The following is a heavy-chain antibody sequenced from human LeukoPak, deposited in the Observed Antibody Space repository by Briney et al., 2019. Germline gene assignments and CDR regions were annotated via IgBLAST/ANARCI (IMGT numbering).Heavy chain of an antibody. CDR3: ARAKRGYSSGWYEGMDV. CDR1: GFTVSRYA. J-gene: IGHJ6*02. V-gene: IGHV3-64*04. CDR2: ISNNGGST. D-gene: IGHD6-19*01. Sequence: GGSLRLSCSASGFTVSRYAMHWVRQAPGKGLEYVSAISNNGGSTYYADSVKGRFTISRDTSKNTLYLQMKSLRTGDTAVYYCARAKRGYSSGWYEGMDVWGQGTTVTVSS.